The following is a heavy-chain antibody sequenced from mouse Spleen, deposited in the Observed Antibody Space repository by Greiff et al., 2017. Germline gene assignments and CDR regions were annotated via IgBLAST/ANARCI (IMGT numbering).Heavy chain of an antibody. CDR1: GYTFTDYE. CDR2: IDPETGGT. Sequence: VQLKESGAELVRPGASVTLSCKASGYTFTDYEMHWVKQTPVHGLEWIGAIDPETGGTAYNQKFKGKAILTADKSSSTAYMELRSLTSEDSAVYYCTRPLYGFAYWGQGTLVTVSA. J-gene: IGHJ3*01. V-gene: IGHV1-15*01. D-gene: IGHD1-1*01. CDR3: TRPLYGFAY.